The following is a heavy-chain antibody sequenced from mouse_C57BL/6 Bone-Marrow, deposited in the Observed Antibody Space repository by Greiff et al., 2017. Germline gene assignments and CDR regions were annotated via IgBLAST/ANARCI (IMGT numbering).Heavy chain of an antibody. CDR3: AREGYSNYELDF. J-gene: IGHJ4*01. D-gene: IGHD2-5*01. CDR1: GYTFTSYW. Sequence: VQLQQPGAELVMPGASVKLSCKASGYTFTSYWMHWVKQRPGQGLEWIGEIDPSDSYTNYNQKFKGKSTLTVDKSSSTAYMQLSRLTSEDSAVYYCAREGYSNYELDFWGQGTSVTVSS. V-gene: IGHV1-69*01. CDR2: IDPSDSYT.